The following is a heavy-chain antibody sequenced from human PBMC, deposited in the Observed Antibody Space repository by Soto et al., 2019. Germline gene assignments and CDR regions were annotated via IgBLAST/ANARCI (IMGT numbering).Heavy chain of an antibody. D-gene: IGHD6-13*01. CDR3: AKASGRSWYNWFDS. CDR1: GGNFTSYA. V-gene: IGHV1-69*01. Sequence: QVQLVQSGAEVKKPGSSVKVSCKASGGNFTSYAISWVRQAPGQGLEFMGGIVPLFGTTNYAHKFRGRVTITADESTSTVYMEVSSLRSEDTAVYYCAKASGRSWYNWFDSWGQGTLVTVST. J-gene: IGHJ5*01. CDR2: IVPLFGTT.